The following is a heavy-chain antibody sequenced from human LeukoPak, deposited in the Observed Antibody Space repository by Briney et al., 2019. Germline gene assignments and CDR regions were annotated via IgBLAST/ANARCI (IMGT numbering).Heavy chain of an antibody. D-gene: IGHD6-13*01. CDR1: GFTFSIYG. J-gene: IGHJ1*01. CDR2: ISGSGGGGST. CDR3: AKSYSSSWYSTFQH. V-gene: IGHV3-23*01. Sequence: GGSLRLSCAASGFTFSIYGMSWVRQAPGKGLEWVSGISGSGGGGSTYYADSVKGRFTISRDNSKNTLYLQMNSLRAEDTAVYYCAKSYSSSWYSTFQHWGQGTLVTVSS.